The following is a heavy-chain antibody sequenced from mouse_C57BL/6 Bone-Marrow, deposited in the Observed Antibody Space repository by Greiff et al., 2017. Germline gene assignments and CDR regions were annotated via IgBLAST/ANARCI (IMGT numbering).Heavy chain of an antibody. CDR1: GFTFSDYY. D-gene: IGHD1-1*01. J-gene: IGHJ2*01. Sequence: EVKLVESGGGLVQPGGSLKLSCAASGFTFSDYYMYWVRQTPEKRLEWVAYISNGGGSTYYPDTVKGRFTISRDNAKNTLYLQMSRLKSEDTAMYYCARHRDYGSSYYFDYWGQGTTLTVSS. V-gene: IGHV5-12*01. CDR3: ARHRDYGSSYYFDY. CDR2: ISNGGGST.